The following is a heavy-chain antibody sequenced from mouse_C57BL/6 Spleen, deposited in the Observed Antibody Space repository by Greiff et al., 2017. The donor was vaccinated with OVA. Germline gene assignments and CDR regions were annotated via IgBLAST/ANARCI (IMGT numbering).Heavy chain of an antibody. CDR1: GYSITSGYY. J-gene: IGHJ4*01. Sequence: EVKLMESGPGLVKPSQSLSLTCSVTGYSITSGYYWNWIRQFPGNKLEWMGYISYDGSNNYNPSLKNRISITRDTSKNQFFLKLNSVTTEDTATYYCACNYLYAMDYWGQGTSVTVSS. CDR3: ACNYLYAMDY. V-gene: IGHV3-6*01. CDR2: ISYDGSN. D-gene: IGHD2-1*01.